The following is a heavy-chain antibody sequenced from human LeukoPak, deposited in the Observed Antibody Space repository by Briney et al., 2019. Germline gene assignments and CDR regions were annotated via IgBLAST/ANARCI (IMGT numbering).Heavy chain of an antibody. CDR3: ARHYPGGDYFIDY. Sequence: GESLKISCKVSGYSFTSYWIGWVRQMPGEGLEWVGIIYPDDSDTRYSPSLQDQVTISADKSISTAYLQWNSLKASDTAMYYCARHYPGGDYFIDYWGQGTLVTVSS. CDR2: IYPDDSDT. J-gene: IGHJ4*02. V-gene: IGHV5-51*01. CDR1: GYSFTSYW. D-gene: IGHD4-17*01.